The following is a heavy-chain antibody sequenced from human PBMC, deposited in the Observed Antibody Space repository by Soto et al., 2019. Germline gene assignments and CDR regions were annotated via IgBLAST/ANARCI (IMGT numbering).Heavy chain of an antibody. CDR3: ARAEGGAMVRGGGYFDY. CDR2: IYYSGST. CDR1: GGSISSGDYY. J-gene: IGHJ4*02. D-gene: IGHD3-10*01. Sequence: QVQLQESGPGLVKPSQTHSLTCTVSGGSISSGDYYWSWIRQPPGKGLEWIGYIYYSGSTYYNPSLKSRVTISVDTSKNQFSLKLSSVTAADTAVYYCARAEGGAMVRGGGYFDYWGQGTLVTVSS. V-gene: IGHV4-30-4*01.